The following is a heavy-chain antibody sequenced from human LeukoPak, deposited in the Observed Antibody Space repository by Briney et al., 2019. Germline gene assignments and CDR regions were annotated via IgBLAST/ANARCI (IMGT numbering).Heavy chain of an antibody. V-gene: IGHV3-7*01. CDR1: GFTFSNYW. CDR3: AREVATGTGAYNY. J-gene: IGHJ4*02. CDR2: VEKDGSGK. D-gene: IGHD6-13*01. Sequence: GGSLRLSCAASGFTFSNYWMAWVRQAPGKGLEGVANVEKDGSGKNYVDSVKGRFIISRDNAKNSLYLQMNSLRVEDTAVYFCAREVATGTGAYNYWGQGTLVTVSS.